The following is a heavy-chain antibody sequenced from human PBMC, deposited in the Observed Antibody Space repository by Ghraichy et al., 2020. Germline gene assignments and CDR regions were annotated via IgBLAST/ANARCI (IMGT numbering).Heavy chain of an antibody. V-gene: IGHV3-7*01. J-gene: IGHJ3*02. Sequence: GGSLRLSCAASGFTFSNYWMSWVRQTPGKGLEWVANIKQDGSEKYYVDSVKGRFTISRDNAKNSLYLQMNSLRAEDTAVYYCARLPIVGRSLVVWGGFDIWGQGTMVTVSS. D-gene: IGHD6-6*01. CDR2: IKQDGSEK. CDR3: ARLPIVGRSLVVWGGFDI. CDR1: GFTFSNYW.